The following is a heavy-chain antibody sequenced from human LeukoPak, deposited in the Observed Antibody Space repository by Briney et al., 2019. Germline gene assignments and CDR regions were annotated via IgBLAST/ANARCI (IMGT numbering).Heavy chain of an antibody. D-gene: IGHD2-8*01. CDR2: ISGRGGST. J-gene: IGHJ4*02. Sequence: GGSLRLSCAASGFTFSSYAVSWVRQAPGKGLEWVSSISGRGGSTYSADSVKGRFTISRDNSKNTLYLQMNSLRAEDTALYYCAKARSCTNDICHGDFAYWGQGTLVTVSS. CDR1: GFTFSSYA. V-gene: IGHV3-23*01. CDR3: AKARSCTNDICHGDFAY.